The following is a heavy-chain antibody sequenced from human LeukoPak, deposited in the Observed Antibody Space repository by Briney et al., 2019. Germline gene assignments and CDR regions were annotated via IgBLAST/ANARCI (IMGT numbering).Heavy chain of an antibody. CDR3: AKGSYSGSPLVNFDY. CDR2: IYSGGST. J-gene: IGHJ4*02. D-gene: IGHD1-26*01. Sequence: GGSLRLSCAASGFTVSSNYMSWVRQAPGKGLEWVSVIYSGGSTYYADSVKGRFTISRDNSKNTLYLQMNSLRAEDTAVYYCAKGSYSGSPLVNFDYWGQGTLVTVSS. V-gene: IGHV3-53*01. CDR1: GFTVSSNY.